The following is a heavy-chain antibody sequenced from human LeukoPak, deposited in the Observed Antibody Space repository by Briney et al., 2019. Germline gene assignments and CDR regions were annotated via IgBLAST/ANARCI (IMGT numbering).Heavy chain of an antibody. D-gene: IGHD3-16*02. CDR2: INHNGVT. Sequence: SETLSPTCGVHDGSFRGYYWNWIRQPPGKGLEWVGEINHNGVTNYNPSLKSRVTISLDTPKNQLSLKLRSVTAADTAVYYCARGRDIKYYDYIWGNDRYCNVFDIWGQGTMAVVS. V-gene: IGHV4-34*01. CDR3: ARGRDIKYYDYIWGNDRYCNVFDI. CDR1: DGSFRGYY. J-gene: IGHJ3*02.